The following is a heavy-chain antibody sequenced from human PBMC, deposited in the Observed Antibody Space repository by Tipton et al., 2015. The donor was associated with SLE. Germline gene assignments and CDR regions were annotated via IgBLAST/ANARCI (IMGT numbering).Heavy chain of an antibody. D-gene: IGHD3-22*01. Sequence: LRLSCAVSGFSISSAHYWGWVRQPPGEGLEWIGSIYHNENTYFNPSLKSRVSMSIDTSKNQVFLRLSSVTAADTATYYCARHDYDDNGYYLHYFDHWGQGTLVTVSS. CDR3: ARHDYDDNGYYLHYFDH. CDR1: GFSISSAHY. CDR2: IYHNENT. V-gene: IGHV4-38-2*01. J-gene: IGHJ4*02.